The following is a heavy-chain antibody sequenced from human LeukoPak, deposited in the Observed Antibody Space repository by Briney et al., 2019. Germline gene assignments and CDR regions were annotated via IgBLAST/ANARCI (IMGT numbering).Heavy chain of an antibody. CDR1: GFTFSNYA. CDR3: AKVIREVDMSHDY. V-gene: IGHV3-23*01. D-gene: IGHD5-24*01. CDR2: IHYSGIST. Sequence: PGGSLRLSCATSGFTFSNYAMSWVGQAPGKGLEWVSSIHYSGISTYYADSVKGRFTISRDNSKYTLNLQMNSLRVEDTAVYYCAKVIREVDMSHDYWGQGALVTVSS. J-gene: IGHJ4*02.